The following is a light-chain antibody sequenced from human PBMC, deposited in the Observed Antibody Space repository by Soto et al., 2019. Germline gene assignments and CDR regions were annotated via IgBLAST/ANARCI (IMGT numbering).Light chain of an antibody. CDR2: DAS. Sequence: EIVLTQSPATLSLSPGESATLSCRATRSVSSYLAWYQQKPGQAPRLLIYDASSRPTDIPARFSGSGSGTDFTLTISSLEPEDFAVYYCQQRSNRPLTFGQGTRLEI. CDR3: QQRSNRPLT. J-gene: IGKJ5*01. V-gene: IGKV3-11*01. CDR1: RSVSSY.